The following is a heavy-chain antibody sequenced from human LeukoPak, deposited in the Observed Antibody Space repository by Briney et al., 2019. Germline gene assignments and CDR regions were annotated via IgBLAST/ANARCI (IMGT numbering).Heavy chain of an antibody. Sequence: ASVKVSCKASGYTFTCYGISWVRQAPGQGLEWMGWISAYNGNTNYAQKLQGRVTMTTDTSTSTAYMEQRSLRSDDTAVYYCATHLADYVWGSYRYTEPEYYFDYWGQGTLVTVSS. D-gene: IGHD3-16*02. CDR2: ISAYNGNT. J-gene: IGHJ4*02. CDR1: GYTFTCYG. CDR3: ATHLADYVWGSYRYTEPEYYFDY. V-gene: IGHV1-18*01.